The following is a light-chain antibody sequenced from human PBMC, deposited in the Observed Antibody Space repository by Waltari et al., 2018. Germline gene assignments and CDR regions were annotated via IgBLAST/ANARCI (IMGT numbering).Light chain of an antibody. CDR1: SSDVGSYNY. CDR3: SSYTSSSSYV. V-gene: IGLV2-14*01. Sequence: QSALTQPASVSGSPGQSITISCTGTSSDVGSYNYVSWYQKHPGKAPKLMIYEVSNRPSGVSSRFSGSKSGNTASLTISGLQAEDEADYYCSSYTSSSSYVFGTGTKVTVL. J-gene: IGLJ1*01. CDR2: EVS.